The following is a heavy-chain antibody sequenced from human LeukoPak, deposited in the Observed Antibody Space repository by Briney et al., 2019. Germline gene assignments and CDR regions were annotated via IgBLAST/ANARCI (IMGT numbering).Heavy chain of an antibody. J-gene: IGHJ4*02. CDR1: GGSFSGYY. V-gene: IGHV4-34*01. CDR2: INHSGST. Sequence: PSETLSLTCAVYGGSFSGYYWSWIRQPPGKGLEWIGEINHSGSTNYNPSLKSRVTISVDTSKNQFSLKLSSVTAADTAVYYCARVFLRRRGSPYYFDYWGQGTLVTVSS. CDR3: ARVFLRRRGSPYYFDY. D-gene: IGHD2-21*01.